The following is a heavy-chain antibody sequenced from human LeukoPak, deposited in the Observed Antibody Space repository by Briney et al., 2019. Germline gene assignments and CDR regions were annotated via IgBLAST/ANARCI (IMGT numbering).Heavy chain of an antibody. Sequence: ASVKVSCKASGSIFTSYYIHWVRQAPGQGPEWMARINPSDGAATYSQKFQGRVTMTSDTSTSTIYMELGSLTSEDTAVYYCARVLSTEGLFLWGQGTLVTVSS. CDR2: INPSDGAA. CDR3: ARVLSTEGLFL. CDR1: GSIFTSYY. D-gene: IGHD2-2*01. V-gene: IGHV1-46*01. J-gene: IGHJ4*02.